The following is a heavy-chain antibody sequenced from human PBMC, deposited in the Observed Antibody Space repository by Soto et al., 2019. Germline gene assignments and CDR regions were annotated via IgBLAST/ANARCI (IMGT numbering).Heavy chain of an antibody. J-gene: IGHJ6*02. CDR1: GYTFTGYY. CDR2: INPNSGGT. V-gene: IGHV1-2*04. Sequence: ASVKVSCKASGYTFTGYYMHWVRQAPGQGLEWTGWINPNSGGTNYAQKFQGWVTMTRDTSISTAYVELSRLRSDDTAVYYCARDSSSPYYYYYYGMDVWGQGTTVTVSS. CDR3: ARDSSSPYYYYYYGMDV. D-gene: IGHD2-2*01.